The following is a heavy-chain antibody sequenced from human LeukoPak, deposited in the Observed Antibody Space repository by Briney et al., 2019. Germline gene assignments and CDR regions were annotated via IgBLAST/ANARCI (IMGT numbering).Heavy chain of an antibody. CDR1: GGSISSSSYY. CDR2: IYYSGST. J-gene: IGHJ4*02. V-gene: IGHV4-39*01. D-gene: IGHD3-3*01. CDR3: ARHDVTIFGVVSATHFDY. Sequence: SETLSLTCTVSGGSISSSSYYWGWIRQPPGKGLEWIESIYYSGSTYYNPSLKSRVTISVDTSKNQFSLKLNSVTAADTAVYYCARHDVTIFGVVSATHFDYWGQGTLVTVSS.